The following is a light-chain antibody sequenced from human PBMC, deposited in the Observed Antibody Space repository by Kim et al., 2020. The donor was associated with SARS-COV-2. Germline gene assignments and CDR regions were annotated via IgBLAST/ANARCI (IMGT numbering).Light chain of an antibody. Sequence: DIQMTQSPSSLSASVGDRVTITCRASQSIRNYLNWYQQKPGKAPKLLIYASSSLQSGVPSRFSGSGSGTDFALTISSLQPDDFAGYYCQQSFSTPQTFDQGTKVDIK. J-gene: IGKJ1*01. V-gene: IGKV1-39*01. CDR1: QSIRNY. CDR3: QQSFSTPQT. CDR2: ASS.